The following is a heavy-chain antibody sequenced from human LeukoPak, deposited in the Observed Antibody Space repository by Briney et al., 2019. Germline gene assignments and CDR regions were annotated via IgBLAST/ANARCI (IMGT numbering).Heavy chain of an antibody. CDR3: ARDGIAAAGKGDY. D-gene: IGHD6-13*01. CDR1: GGSFSGYY. CDR2: INHSGST. V-gene: IGHV4-34*01. Sequence: PSQTLSLTCAVYGGSFSGYYWSWIRQPAGKGLEWIGEINHSGSTNYNPSLKSRVTISVDTSKNQFSLKLSSVTAADTAVYCCARDGIAAAGKGDYWSQGTLVTVSS. J-gene: IGHJ4*02.